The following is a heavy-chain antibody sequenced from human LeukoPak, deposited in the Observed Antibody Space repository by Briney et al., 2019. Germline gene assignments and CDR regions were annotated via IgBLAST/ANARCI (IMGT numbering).Heavy chain of an antibody. CDR3: AESSPSSSWYEGYYYYYMDV. Sequence: AGGSLRLSCAASGFTVSSNYMSWVRQAPGKGLEWVSVIYSGGSTYYADSVKGRFTISRDNSKNTLYLQMNSLRAEDTAVYYCAESSPSSSWYEGYYYYYMDVWGKGTTVTISS. V-gene: IGHV3-53*01. D-gene: IGHD6-13*01. J-gene: IGHJ6*03. CDR2: IYSGGST. CDR1: GFTVSSNY.